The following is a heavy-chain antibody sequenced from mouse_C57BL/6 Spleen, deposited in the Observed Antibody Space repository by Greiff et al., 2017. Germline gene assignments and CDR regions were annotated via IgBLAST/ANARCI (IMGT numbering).Heavy chain of an antibody. CDR1: GYTFTSYW. V-gene: IGHV1-55*01. CDR3: VRLNYYGSSSHYYAMDY. CDR2: IYPGSGST. J-gene: IGHJ4*01. Sequence: QVQLQQPGAELVKPGASVKMSCKASGYTFTSYWITWVKQRPGQGLEWIGDIYPGSGSTNYNEKFKSKATLTVDTSSSTAYMQLSSLTSEDSAVYYCVRLNYYGSSSHYYAMDYWGQGTSVTVSS. D-gene: IGHD1-1*01.